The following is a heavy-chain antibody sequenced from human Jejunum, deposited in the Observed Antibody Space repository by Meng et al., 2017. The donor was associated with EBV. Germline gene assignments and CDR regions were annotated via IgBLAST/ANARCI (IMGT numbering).Heavy chain of an antibody. CDR2: IYYSGSA. Sequence: LQLQESGSGLVKPSGTLSLTCAVSGGSISSGGYSWHWIRQPPGKGLQWIGYIYYSGSAFYNPSLKSRVTLSVDRSKNQFSLNLSSVTAADTAVYYCARGAYFDYWGQGTLVTVSS. CDR3: ARGAYFDY. CDR1: GGSISSGGYS. V-gene: IGHV4-30-2*01. J-gene: IGHJ4*02.